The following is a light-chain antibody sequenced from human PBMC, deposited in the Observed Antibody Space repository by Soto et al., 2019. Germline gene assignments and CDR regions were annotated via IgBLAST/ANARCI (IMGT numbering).Light chain of an antibody. Sequence: EIVLTQSPATLSLSPGERATLSCRASQSVENYLAWYQQKRGQAPRLLIYDTSNRAAGIPARFSGSGSATDFTLTISSLEPEDFAVYYCHQRYIWPPLTFGGGTKVEIK. CDR2: DTS. CDR1: QSVENY. J-gene: IGKJ4*01. V-gene: IGKV3-11*01. CDR3: HQRYIWPPLT.